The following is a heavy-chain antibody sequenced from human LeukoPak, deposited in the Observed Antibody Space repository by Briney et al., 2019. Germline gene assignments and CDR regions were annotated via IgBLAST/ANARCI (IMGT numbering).Heavy chain of an antibody. D-gene: IGHD3-3*01. CDR2: ISSSSSTI. J-gene: IGHJ6*03. CDR1: GFTFSSYS. Sequence: GGSLRLSCAASGFTFSSYSMNWVRQAPGKGLEWVSYISSSSSTIYYADSVKGRFTISRDNAKNSLYLQMNSLRAEDTAVYYCAREFHNFWSGYIYYMDVWGKGTTVTVSS. V-gene: IGHV3-48*04. CDR3: AREFHNFWSGYIYYMDV.